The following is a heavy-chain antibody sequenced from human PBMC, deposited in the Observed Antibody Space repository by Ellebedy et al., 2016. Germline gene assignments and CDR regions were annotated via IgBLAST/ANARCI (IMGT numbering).Heavy chain of an antibody. CDR2: MWSDGEKK. CDR3: VRGGRSAGAFDF. V-gene: IGHV3-33*01. CDR1: GFSFTNYG. Sequence: GESLKISCAASGFSFTNYGAHWIRQVPGKGLEWVAVMWSDGEKKYYADSVRGRFTVSRDISKNTLYLQMNSLGVEETAVYYCVRGGRSAGAFDFWGQGTLVTVSS. D-gene: IGHD6-19*01. J-gene: IGHJ3*01.